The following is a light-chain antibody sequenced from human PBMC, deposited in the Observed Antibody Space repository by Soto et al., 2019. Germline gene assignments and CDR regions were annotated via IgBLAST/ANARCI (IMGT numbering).Light chain of an antibody. J-gene: IGLJ1*01. CDR2: DVS. Sequence: QSVLTQPASVSGSPGQSITIACTGTSSDVGSYNYVSWYQQHPGKALKLMIYDVSSRPSGVSNRFSGSKSGNTASLTISGLQAEDEADYHCSSYTSSSTYVFGTGPKLTVL. V-gene: IGLV2-14*01. CDR3: SSYTSSSTYV. CDR1: SSDVGSYNY.